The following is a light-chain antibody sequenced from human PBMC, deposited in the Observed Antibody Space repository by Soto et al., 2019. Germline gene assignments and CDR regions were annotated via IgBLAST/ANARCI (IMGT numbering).Light chain of an antibody. J-gene: IGLJ1*01. Sequence: QSALTQPPSVSAAPGQEVTISCSGSSSNIAANSVSWYQHLPGTAPKLLIYDSDRRPSGIPARFSGSKSGTSATLGITGLQTGDEADYYCGAWDTSLTVYVFGSGTKLTVL. V-gene: IGLV1-51*01. CDR3: GAWDTSLTVYV. CDR2: DSD. CDR1: SSNIAANS.